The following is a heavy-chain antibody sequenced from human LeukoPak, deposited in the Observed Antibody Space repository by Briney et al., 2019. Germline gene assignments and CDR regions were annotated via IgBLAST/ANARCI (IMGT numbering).Heavy chain of an antibody. CDR3: ARGYDFWSGYYTGGPPNDAFDI. J-gene: IGHJ3*02. D-gene: IGHD3-3*01. CDR1: GFTFSSYS. CDR2: ISSSSTI. Sequence: GGSLRLSCAASGFTFSSYSMNLVRQAPGKGLEWVSYISSSSTIYYADSVKGRFTISRDNAKNSLYLQMNSLRAEDTAVYYCARGYDFWSGYYTGGPPNDAFDIWGQGTMVTVSS. V-gene: IGHV3-48*01.